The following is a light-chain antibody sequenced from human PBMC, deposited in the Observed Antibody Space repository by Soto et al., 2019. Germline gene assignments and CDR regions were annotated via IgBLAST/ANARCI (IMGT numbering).Light chain of an antibody. V-gene: IGLV1-44*01. CDR1: NSNIASNT. J-gene: IGLJ3*02. CDR2: TNN. Sequence: QSVLTQPPSASETPGQTVSISCSGSNSNIASNTVNWYQHLPGTAPKLLICTNNQRPSGVPDRFSGSKSGTSASLAITGLQSEDEADYYCATWDDSLNGPVFGGGTKLTVL. CDR3: ATWDDSLNGPV.